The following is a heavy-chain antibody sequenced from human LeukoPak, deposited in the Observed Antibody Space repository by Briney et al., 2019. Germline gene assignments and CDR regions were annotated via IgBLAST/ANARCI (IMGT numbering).Heavy chain of an antibody. J-gene: IGHJ4*02. CDR2: ISSNGGST. V-gene: IGHV3-64*01. D-gene: IGHD1-26*01. CDR3: ARESGADDY. CDR1: GFTFSSYA. Sequence: GGSLRLSCAASGFTFSSYAMHWVRQAPGKGLEYVSAISSNGGSTYYANSVKGRFTISRDNSKNTLYLQMGSLSAEDMAVYYCARESGADDYWGQRTLVTVSS.